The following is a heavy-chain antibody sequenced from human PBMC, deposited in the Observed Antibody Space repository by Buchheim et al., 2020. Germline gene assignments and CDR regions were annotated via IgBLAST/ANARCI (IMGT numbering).Heavy chain of an antibody. CDR3: ARACNYYDSSGYYLSWFDP. CDR2: INHSGST. CDR1: GGSFSGYY. V-gene: IGHV4-34*01. J-gene: IGHJ5*02. Sequence: QVQLQQWGAGLLKPSETLSLTCAVYGGSFSGYYWSWIRQPPGKGLEWIGEINHSGSTYYNPSLKSRVTISVDTSKNQFSLKLSSVTAADTAVYYCARACNYYDSSGYYLSWFDPWGQGTL. D-gene: IGHD3-22*01.